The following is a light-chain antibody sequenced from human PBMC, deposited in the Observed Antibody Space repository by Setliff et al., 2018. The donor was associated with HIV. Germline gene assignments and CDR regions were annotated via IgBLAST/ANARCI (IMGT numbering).Light chain of an antibody. CDR3: SVYAGLNVLV. Sequence: LTQPPSASGSPGQSVTISCTGTSSDVGMYNYVSWYQQNPGKVPKLIIYEVRKRPSGVPDRFSGSKSGNTASLTVSGLRTEDEGDYYCSVYAGLNVLVFGGGTKVTVL. J-gene: IGLJ2*01. V-gene: IGLV2-8*01. CDR1: SSDVGMYNY. CDR2: EVR.